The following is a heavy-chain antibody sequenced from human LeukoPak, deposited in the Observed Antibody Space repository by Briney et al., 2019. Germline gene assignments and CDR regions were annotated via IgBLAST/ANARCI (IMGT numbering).Heavy chain of an antibody. J-gene: IGHJ4*02. CDR1: GGSISSYY. V-gene: IGHV4-59*08. D-gene: IGHD1-26*01. Sequence: SETLSLTCAVSGGSISSYYWSWIRQPPGKGLEWIGYIYYSGSTNYNPSLKSRVTISVDTSKNQFSLKLSSVTAADTAVYYCARHLLGAPLHWGQGTLVTVSS. CDR2: IYYSGST. CDR3: ARHLLGAPLH.